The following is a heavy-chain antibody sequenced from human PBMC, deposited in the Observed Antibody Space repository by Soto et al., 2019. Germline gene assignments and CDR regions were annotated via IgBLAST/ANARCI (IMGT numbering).Heavy chain of an antibody. D-gene: IGHD1-26*01. CDR1: GYTFNRHG. CDR2: ISGYNGDI. CDR3: ARVRIVGAREIDF. J-gene: IGHJ4*02. Sequence: ASVKVSCKASGYTFNRHGITWVRQAPGQGLEWMGWISGYNGDINYEQKFQGRVTLSSDTLTSTVYLELKSLRFDDTAVYYCARVRIVGAREIDFWGQGSLVTVSS. V-gene: IGHV1-18*04.